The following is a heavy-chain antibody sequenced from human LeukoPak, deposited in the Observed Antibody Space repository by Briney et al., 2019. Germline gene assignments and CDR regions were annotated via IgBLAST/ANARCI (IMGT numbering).Heavy chain of an antibody. V-gene: IGHV4-38-2*02. CDR3: ARDRISGIAARPRSGWFDP. D-gene: IGHD6-6*01. CDR1: GYSISSGYY. J-gene: IGHJ5*02. CDR2: IYHSGST. Sequence: PSETLSLTCTVSGYSISSGYYWGWIRQPPGKGLEWIGSIYHSGSTYYNPSLKSRVTISVDTSKNQFSLKLSSVTAADTAVYYCARDRISGIAARPRSGWFDPWGQGTLVTVSS.